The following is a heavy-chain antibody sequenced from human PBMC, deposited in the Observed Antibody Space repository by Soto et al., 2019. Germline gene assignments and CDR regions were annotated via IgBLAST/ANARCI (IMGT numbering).Heavy chain of an antibody. V-gene: IGHV1-69*13. Sequence: SVKVSCKASGGTFSSYAISWVRQAPGQGLEWMGGIIPIFGTANYAQKFQGRVTITADESTSTAYMELSSLRSEDTAVYYCARASNPYYYDSSGYYLTGRYYYYYYGMDVWGQGTTVTVSS. J-gene: IGHJ6*02. CDR1: GGTFSSYA. CDR2: IIPIFGTA. D-gene: IGHD3-22*01. CDR3: ARASNPYYYDSSGYYLTGRYYYYYYGMDV.